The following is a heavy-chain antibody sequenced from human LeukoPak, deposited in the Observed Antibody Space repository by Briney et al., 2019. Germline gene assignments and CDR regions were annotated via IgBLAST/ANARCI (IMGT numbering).Heavy chain of an antibody. CDR3: ARRTSDYGDTSGVHLDY. J-gene: IGHJ4*02. D-gene: IGHD4-23*01. V-gene: IGHV1-2*02. Sequence: ASVKVSCKASGYTFTGYYMHWVRQAPGQGLEWMGWINPNSGGTNYAQKFQGRVTMTRDTSISTAYMELSRLRSDDTAVYYCARRTSDYGDTSGVHLDYWSQGTLVTVSP. CDR2: INPNSGGT. CDR1: GYTFTGYY.